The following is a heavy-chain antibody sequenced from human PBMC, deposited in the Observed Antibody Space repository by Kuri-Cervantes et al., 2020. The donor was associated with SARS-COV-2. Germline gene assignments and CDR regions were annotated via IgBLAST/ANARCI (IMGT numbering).Heavy chain of an antibody. CDR3: ARDSATSRSAFDI. J-gene: IGHJ3*02. Sequence: ASVKVSCKASGYTFTGYYMHWVRPAPGQGLEWMGWINPNSGGTNYAQKFQGRVTMTRDTSISTAYMELSRLRSDDTAVYYCARDSATSRSAFDIWGQGTMVTVSS. V-gene: IGHV1-2*02. CDR1: GYTFTGYY. D-gene: IGHD6-13*01. CDR2: INPNSGGT.